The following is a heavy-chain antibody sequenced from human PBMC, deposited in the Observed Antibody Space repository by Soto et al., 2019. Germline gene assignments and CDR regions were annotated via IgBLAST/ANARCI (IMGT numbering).Heavy chain of an antibody. CDR1: GGTFSSYA. J-gene: IGHJ6*02. CDR2: ISAYSST. Sequence: ASVKVSCKASGGTFSSYAISWVRQAPGQGLEWMGWISAYSSTNYAQKLQGRVTMTTDTSTSTAYMELRSLRSDDTAVYYCARSGGRNYYYGMDVWGQGTTVTVSS. D-gene: IGHD2-15*01. V-gene: IGHV1-18*01. CDR3: ARSGGRNYYYGMDV.